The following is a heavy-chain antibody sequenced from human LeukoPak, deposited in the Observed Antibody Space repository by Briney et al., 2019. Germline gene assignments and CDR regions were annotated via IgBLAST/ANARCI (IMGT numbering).Heavy chain of an antibody. CDR1: GFTFSSHA. CDR2: ISASGGAT. Sequence: GGSLRLSCAVSGFTFSSHAISWVRQAPGKGLEWVSCISASGGATWYGDSVQGRFTISRDNSKNTVFLQMNDLRADDTAIYYCAKDGHATYHYFHMDVWGKGTMVTVSS. J-gene: IGHJ6*03. D-gene: IGHD2-15*01. V-gene: IGHV3-23*01. CDR3: AKDGHATYHYFHMDV.